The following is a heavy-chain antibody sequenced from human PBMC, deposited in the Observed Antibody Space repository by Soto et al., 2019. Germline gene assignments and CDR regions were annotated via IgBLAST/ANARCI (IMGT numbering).Heavy chain of an antibody. V-gene: IGHV3-30-3*01. Sequence: GGSLRLSCAASGFTLSSYAMHWVRQAPGKGLEWVAVISYDGSNKYYADSVKGRFTISRDNSKNTLYLQMNSLRAEDTAVYYCARDSKQGLLWFVFDPWGQGTLVTVSS. CDR2: ISYDGSNK. CDR3: ARDSKQGLLWFVFDP. CDR1: GFTLSSYA. J-gene: IGHJ5*02. D-gene: IGHD3-10*01.